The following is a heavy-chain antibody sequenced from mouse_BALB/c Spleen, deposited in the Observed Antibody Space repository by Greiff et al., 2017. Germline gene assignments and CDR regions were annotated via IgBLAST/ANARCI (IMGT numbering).Heavy chain of an antibody. J-gene: IGHJ2*01. D-gene: IGHD2-4*01. CDR2: ISSGSSTI. CDR1: GFTFSSFG. CDR3: ARYGGLRRGFDY. V-gene: IGHV5-17*02. Sequence: EVHLVESGGGLVQPGGSRKLSCAASGFTFSSFGMHWVRQAPEKGLEWVAYISSGSSTIYYADTVKGRFTISRDNPKNTLFLQMTSLRSEDTAMYYYARYGGLRRGFDYWGQGTTLTVSS.